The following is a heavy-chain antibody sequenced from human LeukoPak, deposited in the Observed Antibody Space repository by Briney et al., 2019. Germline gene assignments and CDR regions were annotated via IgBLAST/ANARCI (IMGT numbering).Heavy chain of an antibody. CDR3: TTGSYYDRVDY. CDR1: ASNFSNAW. Sequence: GGSLRLSCAASASNFSNAWMSWVRQAPGKGLEWVGRIKSKTDGGTTDYAAPVQGRFTISRDDSKNTLYLQMNSLKTEDTAVYYCTTGSYYDRVDYWGQGTLVAVSS. D-gene: IGHD3-10*01. CDR2: IKSKTDGGTT. V-gene: IGHV3-15*01. J-gene: IGHJ4*02.